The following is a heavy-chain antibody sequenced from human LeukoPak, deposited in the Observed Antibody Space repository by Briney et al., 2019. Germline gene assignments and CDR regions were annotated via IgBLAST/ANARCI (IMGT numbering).Heavy chain of an antibody. CDR3: ARESGDDFWSGYYRRVFDY. D-gene: IGHD3-3*01. CDR2: IYTSGST. Sequence: SETLSLTCTVSGGSISSGSYYWSWIRQPAGKGLEWIGRIYTSGSTNYNPSLKSRVTISVDTSKNQFSLKLSSVTVADTAVYYCARESGDDFWSGYYRRVFDYWGQGTLVTVSS. J-gene: IGHJ4*02. CDR1: GGSISSGSYY. V-gene: IGHV4-61*02.